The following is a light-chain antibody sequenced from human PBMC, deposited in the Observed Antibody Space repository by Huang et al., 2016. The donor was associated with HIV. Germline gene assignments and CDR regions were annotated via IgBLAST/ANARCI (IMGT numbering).Light chain of an antibody. CDR1: QNISSNY. Sequence: EVVLTQSPGTVSLSPGEGATLSCRASQNISSNYLAWYQQRPGHVPRLLIFDTSSRPTGISDRFSDSGSGTDFSLTINKLEPEDFAVYYCQQYGSAPFTFGPGTRVDIK. CDR3: QQYGSAPFT. V-gene: IGKV3-20*01. J-gene: IGKJ3*01. CDR2: DTS.